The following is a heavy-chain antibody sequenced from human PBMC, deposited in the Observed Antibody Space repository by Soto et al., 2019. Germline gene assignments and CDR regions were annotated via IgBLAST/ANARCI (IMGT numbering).Heavy chain of an antibody. J-gene: IGHJ6*02. D-gene: IGHD3-3*01. CDR2: INPNSGGT. Sequence: ASVKVSCKASGYTFTGYYMHWVRQAPGQGLEWMGWINPNSGGTNYAQKFQGRVTMTRDTSISTAYMELSRLRSDDTAAYYCARQDDFWSGYYYYYYGMDVWGQGTTVTVSS. CDR1: GYTFTGYY. V-gene: IGHV1-2*02. CDR3: ARQDDFWSGYYYYYYGMDV.